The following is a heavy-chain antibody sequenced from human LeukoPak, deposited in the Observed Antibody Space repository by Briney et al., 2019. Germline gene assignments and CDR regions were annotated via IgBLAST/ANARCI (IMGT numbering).Heavy chain of an antibody. V-gene: IGHV4-38-2*01. D-gene: IGHD3-3*01. CDR2: IYHSGST. CDR3: ARHPYYDFWSAAGFDP. CDR1: GYSISSGYY. J-gene: IGHJ5*02. Sequence: SETLSLTCAVSGYSISSGYYWGWIRQPPGKGLEWIGSIYHSGSTYYNPSLKSRVTISVDTSKNRFSLKLSSVTAADTAVYYCARHPYYDFWSAAGFDPWGQGTLVTVSS.